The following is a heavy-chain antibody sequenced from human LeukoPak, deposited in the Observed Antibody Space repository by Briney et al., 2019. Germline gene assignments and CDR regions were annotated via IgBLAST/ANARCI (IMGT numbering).Heavy chain of an antibody. CDR3: AGGVSYYYDNSGHPGWYFDL. CDR2: IRTTGDT. D-gene: IGHD3-22*01. J-gene: IGHJ2*01. Sequence: GGSLTLSCAVSGFTFNYYDMHCLRQAPGKRLEWGSDIRTTGDTHYPDSVKSRFTMSREDVKNALHLQMNTLRAGDTAVYYCAGGVSYYYDNSGHPGWYFDLWGRGTLVTVSS. V-gene: IGHV3-13*01. CDR1: GFTFNYYD.